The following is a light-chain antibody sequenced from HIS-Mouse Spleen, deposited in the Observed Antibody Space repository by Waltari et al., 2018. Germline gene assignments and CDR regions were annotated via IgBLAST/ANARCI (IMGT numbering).Light chain of an antibody. CDR2: QAS. V-gene: IGLV3-1*01. J-gene: IGLJ2*01. CDR1: KLGDKY. CDR3: QAWDSSTANVV. Sequence: SYELTQPPSVSVSPGQTASITCSGDKLGDKYACWYQQKPGQSPVLVIYQASKRPSGIPERFSGSNSGNTATLTISGTQAMDEADYYCQAWDSSTANVVFGGGTK.